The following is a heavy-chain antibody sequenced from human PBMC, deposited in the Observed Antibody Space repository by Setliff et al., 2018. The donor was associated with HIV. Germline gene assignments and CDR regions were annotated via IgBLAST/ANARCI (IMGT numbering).Heavy chain of an antibody. J-gene: IGHJ6*02. CDR3: AREGLLVTSVGGACWYHGMDV. CDR1: GDTLSIHP. V-gene: IGHV1-69*05. CDR2: IIPAFGRA. D-gene: IGHD2-21*02. Sequence: SVKVSCKASGDTLSIHPISWVRQAPGRGLDWMGGIIPAFGRANYAQKFQGRVTITTDESTTTVFMELTGLRSEDTAVYYCAREGLLVTSVGGACWYHGMDVWGQGTTVTVSS.